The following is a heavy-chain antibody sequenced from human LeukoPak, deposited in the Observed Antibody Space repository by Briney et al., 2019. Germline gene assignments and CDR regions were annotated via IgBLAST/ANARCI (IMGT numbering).Heavy chain of an antibody. J-gene: IGHJ4*02. D-gene: IGHD5-18*01. CDR1: GFTFSSYA. CDR2: ISGSGGST. CDR3: AKCGYSYGDFDY. Sequence: GGSLRLSCAASGFTFSSYAMSWVPQAPGKGLEWVSVISGSGGSTYSTDSVKGRFTISRDNSKNTLYLQMNSLRAEDTAVYYCAKCGYSYGDFDYWGQGTLVTVSS. V-gene: IGHV3-23*01.